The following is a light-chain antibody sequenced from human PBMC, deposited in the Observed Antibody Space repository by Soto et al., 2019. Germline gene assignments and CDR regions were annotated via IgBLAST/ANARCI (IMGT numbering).Light chain of an antibody. J-gene: IGKJ5*01. CDR3: QQRHMWPIT. CDR1: QSFRGL. V-gene: IGKV3-11*01. CDR2: DAY. Sequence: EVVLTQSPVTLSLAPRERATLSCRASQSFRGLLAWYQQKPGQAPRLLIYDAYNRATGIPPRFSGSGSGTDFTLTISSLAPEDSAVYYCQQRHMWPITFGQGTRLEIK.